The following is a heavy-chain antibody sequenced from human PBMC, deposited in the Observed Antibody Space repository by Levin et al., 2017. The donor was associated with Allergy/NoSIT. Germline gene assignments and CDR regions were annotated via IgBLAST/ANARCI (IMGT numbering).Heavy chain of an antibody. V-gene: IGHV1-8*01. CDR1: GYTFTSYD. CDR3: ARGLWFPELGIAAAGVYYYYGMDV. CDR2: MNPNSGNT. Sequence: ASVKVSCKASGYTFTSYDINWVRQATGQGLEWMGWMNPNSGNTGYAQKFQGRVTMTRNTSVSTAYMELSSLRSEDTAVYYCARGLWFPELGIAAAGVYYYYGMDVWGQGTTVTVSS. J-gene: IGHJ6*02. D-gene: IGHD6-13*01.